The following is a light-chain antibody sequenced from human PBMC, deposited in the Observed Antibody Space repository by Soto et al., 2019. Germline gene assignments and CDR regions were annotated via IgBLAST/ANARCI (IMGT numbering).Light chain of an antibody. CDR2: GAS. CDR3: QQGGSFPIT. V-gene: IGKV1-12*01. Sequence: DIQMTQCPSSVSASVGDRVTITCRASQDIGSWLAWYQQNPGKAPDLLIYGASSLQSGVPSRFYGSGSGTDFTLTISSLQPEDFATYYCQQGGSFPITFGQGTRLEIK. CDR1: QDIGSW. J-gene: IGKJ5*01.